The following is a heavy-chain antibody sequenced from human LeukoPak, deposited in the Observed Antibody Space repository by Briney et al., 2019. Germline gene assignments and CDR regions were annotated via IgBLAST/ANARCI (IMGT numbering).Heavy chain of an antibody. J-gene: IGHJ6*03. CDR2: ISGSGGST. D-gene: IGHD3-3*01. V-gene: IGHV3-23*01. Sequence: GGTLRLSCAASGFTFSSYGMSWVRQAPGKGLEWVSAISGSGGSTYYADSVKGRFTISRDNSKNTLYLQMNSLRAEDTAVYYCARARTIFGVVIIRGYYYYMDVWGKGTTVTVSS. CDR3: ARARTIFGVVIIRGYYYYMDV. CDR1: GFTFSSYG.